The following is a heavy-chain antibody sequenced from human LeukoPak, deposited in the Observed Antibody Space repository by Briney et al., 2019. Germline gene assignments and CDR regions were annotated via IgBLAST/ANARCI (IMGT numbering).Heavy chain of an antibody. D-gene: IGHD1-26*01. J-gene: IGHJ4*02. CDR1: GFTFSSYS. Sequence: GGSLRLSCAASGFTFSSYSMNWVRQAPGKGLEWVSYISSSSSTIYYADSVKGRFTISRDNAKNSLYLQMNSLRAEDTAVYSCARSGKWELILFDYWGQGTLVTVSS. CDR2: ISSSSSTI. CDR3: ARSGKWELILFDY. V-gene: IGHV3-48*01.